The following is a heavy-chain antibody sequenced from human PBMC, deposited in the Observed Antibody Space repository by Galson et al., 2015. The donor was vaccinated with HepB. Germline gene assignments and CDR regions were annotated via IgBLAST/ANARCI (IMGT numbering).Heavy chain of an antibody. J-gene: IGHJ6*02. V-gene: IGHV3-33*01. Sequence: SLRLSCAASGFTFSSYGMHWVRQVPGKGLEWVAVIWYDGSNKYYADSVKGRFTISRDNSKNTLYLQMNSLRAEDTAVYYCAREASVVGPTDYYYYYGMDVWGQGTTVTVSS. CDR1: GFTFSSYG. CDR2: IWYDGSNK. CDR3: AREASVVGPTDYYYYYGMDV. D-gene: IGHD1-26*01.